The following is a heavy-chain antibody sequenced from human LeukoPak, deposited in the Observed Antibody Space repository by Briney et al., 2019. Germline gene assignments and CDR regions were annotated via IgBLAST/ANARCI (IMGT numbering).Heavy chain of an antibody. CDR3: ARDGEGDEGWDY. CDR1: GVSIRSHY. D-gene: IGHD7-27*01. CDR2: ISYSEST. Sequence: SETLSLTCTVSGVSIRSHYWIWIRQPPGKGLEWIGHISYSESTNYNPSLESRVTKSVDTSKNQFSLGLSSVTAADTAVYYCARDGEGDEGWDYWGQGTLVTVSS. V-gene: IGHV4-59*11. J-gene: IGHJ4*02.